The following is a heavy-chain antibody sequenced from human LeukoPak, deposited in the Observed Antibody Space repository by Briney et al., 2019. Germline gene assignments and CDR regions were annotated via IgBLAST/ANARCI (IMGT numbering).Heavy chain of an antibody. CDR3: ARSQTSYSYGSVDY. CDR1: GVSISNNYYY. CDR2: IYYSGST. J-gene: IGHJ4*02. Sequence: SETLSLTCTVSGVSISNNYYYWSWIRQHPGKGLEWIGYIYYSGSTYYNPSLKSRVTISVDTSKNQFSLKLSSVTAADTAVYYCARSQTSYSYGSVDYWGQGTLVTVSS. V-gene: IGHV4-31*03. D-gene: IGHD5-18*01.